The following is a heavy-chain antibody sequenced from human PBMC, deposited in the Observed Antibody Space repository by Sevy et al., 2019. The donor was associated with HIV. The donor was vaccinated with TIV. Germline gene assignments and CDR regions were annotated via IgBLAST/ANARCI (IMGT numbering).Heavy chain of an antibody. D-gene: IGHD2-21*02. CDR2: VSGNDGST. CDR1: GFIFSKFA. Sequence: GGCLRLSCAASGFIFSKFALSCVRQAPGRGLEWVSAVSGNDGSTYYAASVKGRFTISRDISENMLYLQMNSLSAEDSAVYYCAKDFCHGGNSWNFDFWGQGTIVTVSS. CDR3: AKDFCHGGNSWNFDF. J-gene: IGHJ4*02. V-gene: IGHV3-23*01.